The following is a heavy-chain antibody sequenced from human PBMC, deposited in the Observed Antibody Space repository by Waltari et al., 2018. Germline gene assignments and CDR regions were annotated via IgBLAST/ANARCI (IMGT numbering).Heavy chain of an antibody. CDR3: AREWGVMIGTAGYYLDY. J-gene: IGHJ4*02. D-gene: IGHD3-22*01. CDR2: ISGGSSYK. Sequence: EVQLVGYGGGMVRPGGSLRRSCAALGFPFRSFIMNCVRQAPGKGLEGVSSISGGSSYKYYADSVKGRFTISRDNVKNSLYLQMNSLRAEDTAVYYCAREWGVMIGTAGYYLDYWAQGTLVTVSS. CDR1: GFPFRSFI. V-gene: IGHV3-21*01.